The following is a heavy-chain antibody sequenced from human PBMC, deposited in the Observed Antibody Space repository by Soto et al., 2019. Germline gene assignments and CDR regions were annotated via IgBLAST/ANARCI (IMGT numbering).Heavy chain of an antibody. V-gene: IGHV3-21*06. D-gene: IGHD3-9*01. Sequence: PGGSLRLSCEGSGFSFRDYSINWVRQAPGKGLEWVSLTSSSGQYIKYADSVKGRFTISRDNAKNSVHLQMNSLRVEDTAIYYCARGARYDTLTGYLWGQGTRVTVSS. CDR1: GFSFRDYS. J-gene: IGHJ5*02. CDR2: TSSSGQYI. CDR3: ARGARYDTLTGYL.